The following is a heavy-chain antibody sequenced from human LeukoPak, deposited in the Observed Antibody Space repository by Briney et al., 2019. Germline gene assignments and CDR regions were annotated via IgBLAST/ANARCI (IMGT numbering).Heavy chain of an antibody. CDR3: ARDHVVGATNYYYYMDV. V-gene: IGHV1-46*01. CDR2: INPSGGST. CDR1: GYTFTSYY. Sequence: GASVKVSCKASGYTFTSYYMHWVRQAPGQGLEWMGIINPSGGSTSCAQKFQGRATMTRDTSTSTVYMELSSLRSEDTAVYYCARDHVVGATNYYYYMDVWGKGTTVTVSS. J-gene: IGHJ6*03. D-gene: IGHD1-26*01.